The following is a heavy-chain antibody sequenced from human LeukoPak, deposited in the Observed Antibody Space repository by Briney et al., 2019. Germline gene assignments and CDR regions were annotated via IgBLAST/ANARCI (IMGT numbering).Heavy chain of an antibody. CDR2: IYYGGST. D-gene: IGHD4-23*01. CDR1: GGSISSYY. V-gene: IGHV4-59*01. J-gene: IGHJ4*02. Sequence: SETLSLTCTVSGGSISSYYWSWIRQPPGKGLEWIGYIYYGGSTNYNPSLKSRVTISVDTSKNQFSLKLSSVTAADTAVYYCARLNDYGGNLFDYWGQGTLVTVSS. CDR3: ARLNDYGGNLFDY.